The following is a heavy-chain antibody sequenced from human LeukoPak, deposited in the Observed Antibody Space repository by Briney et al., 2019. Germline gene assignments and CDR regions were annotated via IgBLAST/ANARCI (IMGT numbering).Heavy chain of an antibody. CDR2: INHGGST. Sequence: SETLSLTCAVYGGSFSGYYWSWIRQPPGKGLEWVGEINHGGSTNYNPSLKSRVTISVDTSKNQFSLKLSSVTAADTAVYYCASNFNFDYWGQGTLVTVSS. CDR3: ASNFNFDY. V-gene: IGHV4-34*01. CDR1: GGSFSGYY. J-gene: IGHJ4*02.